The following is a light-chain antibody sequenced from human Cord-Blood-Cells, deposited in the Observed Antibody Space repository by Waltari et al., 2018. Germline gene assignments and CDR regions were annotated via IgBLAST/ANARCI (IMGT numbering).Light chain of an antibody. CDR2: DVS. CDR3: SSYTSSSTWV. J-gene: IGLJ3*02. Sequence: QSALTQPASVSGSPGQSTTISCTGTSSDVGGYNYVPWYQPHPGKAPKLLIYDVSKRPSGVSNRFSGSKSGNTASLTISGLQAEDEADYYCSSYTSSSTWVFGGGTKLTVL. CDR1: SSDVGGYNY. V-gene: IGLV2-14*03.